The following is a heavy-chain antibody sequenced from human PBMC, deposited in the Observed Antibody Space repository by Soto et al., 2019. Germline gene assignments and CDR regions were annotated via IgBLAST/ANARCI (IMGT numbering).Heavy chain of an antibody. CDR2: IIPIFGTA. CDR1: GGTFSSYA. V-gene: IGHV1-69*13. Sequence: RASVKVSCKASGGTFSSYAISWVRQAPGQGLEWMGGIIPIFGTANYAQKFQGRVTITADESTSTAYMELSSLRSEDTAVYYCARDRDYGGNFYYYYGMDVWGQGTTVTVSS. J-gene: IGHJ6*02. D-gene: IGHD4-17*01. CDR3: ARDRDYGGNFYYYYGMDV.